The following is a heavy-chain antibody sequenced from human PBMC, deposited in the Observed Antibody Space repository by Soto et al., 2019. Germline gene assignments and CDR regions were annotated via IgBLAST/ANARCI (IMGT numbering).Heavy chain of an antibody. J-gene: IGHJ6*02. CDR3: AKSPGYYDSSGYYQGGYYYYGMDV. V-gene: IGHV3-23*01. CDR2: ISGSGGST. Sequence: GGSLRLSCAASGFTFSSYAMSWVRQAPGKGLEWVSAISGSGGSTYYADSVKGRFTISRDNSKNTLYLQMNSLRAEDTAVYYCAKSPGYYDSSGYYQGGYYYYGMDVWGQGTTVTVS. D-gene: IGHD3-22*01. CDR1: GFTFSSYA.